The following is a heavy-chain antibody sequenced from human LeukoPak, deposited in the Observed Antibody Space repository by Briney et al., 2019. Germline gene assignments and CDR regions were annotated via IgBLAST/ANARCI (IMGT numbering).Heavy chain of an antibody. CDR3: AKVAGDRMDY. Sequence: ASVKVSCKASGYTFAAYGFCWVRQAPGHGLEWMGWISANTGKTDYEQKFQGRVTMTTDTSTSTAYMELRSLRPDDTAVYYCAKVAGDRMDYWGQGALLTVSS. D-gene: IGHD6-13*01. CDR1: GYTFAAYG. J-gene: IGHJ4*02. V-gene: IGHV1-18*01. CDR2: ISANTGKT.